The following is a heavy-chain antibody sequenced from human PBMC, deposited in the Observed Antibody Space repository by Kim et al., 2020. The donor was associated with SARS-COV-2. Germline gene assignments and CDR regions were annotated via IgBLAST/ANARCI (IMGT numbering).Heavy chain of an antibody. V-gene: IGHV3-74*01. CDR2: INSDGSST. Sequence: GGSLRLSCAASGFTFSSYWMHWVRQAPGKGLVWVSRINSDGSSTSYADSVKGRFTISRDNAKNTLYLQMNSLRAEDTAVYYCARVQNSKGDHYYYYGMDVWGQGTTVTVSS. CDR1: GFTFSSYW. CDR3: ARVQNSKGDHYYYYGMDV. J-gene: IGHJ6*02. D-gene: IGHD4-4*01.